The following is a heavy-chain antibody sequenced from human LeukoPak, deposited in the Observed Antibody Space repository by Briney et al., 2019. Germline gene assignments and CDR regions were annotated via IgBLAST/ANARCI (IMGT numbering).Heavy chain of an antibody. CDR3: ARGVGAYDY. J-gene: IGHJ4*02. D-gene: IGHD1-26*01. Sequence: SETLSLTCTVSDYSISSGYYWSWIRQPAGKGLEWIGRIYTSGSTNYNPSLKSRVTISVDTCKNQFSLKLSSVTAADTAVYYCARGVGAYDYWGQGTLVTVSS. CDR1: DYSISSGYY. CDR2: IYTSGST. V-gene: IGHV4-61*02.